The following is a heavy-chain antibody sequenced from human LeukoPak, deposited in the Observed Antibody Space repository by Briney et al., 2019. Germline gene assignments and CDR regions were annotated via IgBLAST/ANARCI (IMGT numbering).Heavy chain of an antibody. CDR2: ISYDGNTK. CDR3: ARDGSGGGWRYFDY. J-gene: IGHJ4*02. CDR1: GFSFSNYG. D-gene: IGHD6-19*01. V-gene: IGHV3-33*05. Sequence: GGSLRLSCVASGFSFSNYGFHWVRQAPGKGLEWVAAISYDGNTKYYADSVKGRFTISRDNSENTLYLQMNSLRAEDTAVYYCARDGSGGGWRYFDYWGQGALVTVSS.